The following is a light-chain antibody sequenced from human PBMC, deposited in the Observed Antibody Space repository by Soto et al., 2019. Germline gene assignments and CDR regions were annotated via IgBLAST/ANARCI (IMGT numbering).Light chain of an antibody. CDR1: SSDVGAYNY. V-gene: IGLV2-14*01. CDR2: GVS. J-gene: IGLJ3*02. Sequence: QSALTQPASVSGSPGQSITISCTGTSSDVGAYNYVSWYQQLPGKAPKLIIYGVSNRPSGVSNRFSGSKSGNTASLSISGLQAEDEVDYYCSSYISLNTWLFGGGTKVTVL. CDR3: SSYISLNTWL.